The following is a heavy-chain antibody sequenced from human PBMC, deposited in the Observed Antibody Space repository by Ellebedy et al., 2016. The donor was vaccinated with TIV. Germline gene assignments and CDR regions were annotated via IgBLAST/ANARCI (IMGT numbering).Heavy chain of an antibody. CDR2: INPIIGIP. Sequence: ASVKVSCKASGGTFSIYALNWVRQAPGEGLEWMGRINPIIGIPNYAQKFQGRVTITADTSTSAVYMELSRLTSDDTAVYYCARDTSRNQYQLFGPFDYWGQGTQVTVST. V-gene: IGHV1-69*04. CDR1: GGTFSIYA. CDR3: ARDTSRNQYQLFGPFDY. D-gene: IGHD2-2*01. J-gene: IGHJ4*02.